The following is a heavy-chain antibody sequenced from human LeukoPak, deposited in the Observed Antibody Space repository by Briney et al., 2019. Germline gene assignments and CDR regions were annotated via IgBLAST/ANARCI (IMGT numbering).Heavy chain of an antibody. D-gene: IGHD3-16*01. CDR1: GFTFSNYW. V-gene: IGHV3-74*01. Sequence: PGGSLRLSCAASGFTFSNYWMHWVRQAPGKGLVWVSRINSDGINTSYADSVKGRFTISRDNAKNTLYLQMNSLRAEDTAVYYCAKDPLVITFGGDGYWGQGTLVTVSS. CDR2: INSDGINT. CDR3: AKDPLVITFGGDGY. J-gene: IGHJ4*02.